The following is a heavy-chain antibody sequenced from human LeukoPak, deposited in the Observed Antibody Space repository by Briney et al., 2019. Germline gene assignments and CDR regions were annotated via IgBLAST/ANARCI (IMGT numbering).Heavy chain of an antibody. D-gene: IGHD4-17*01. Sequence: SETLSLTCIVSGGSISSSTYYWGWTRQPPGKGLEWIGSIYYTGSTYYNPSLKSRLTISVDTSENQFSLRLSSVTAADTAVYYCARRVVAYDYGDYWGQGTLVTVSS. J-gene: IGHJ4*02. V-gene: IGHV4-39*01. CDR2: IYYTGST. CDR1: GGSISSSTYY. CDR3: ARRVVAYDYGDY.